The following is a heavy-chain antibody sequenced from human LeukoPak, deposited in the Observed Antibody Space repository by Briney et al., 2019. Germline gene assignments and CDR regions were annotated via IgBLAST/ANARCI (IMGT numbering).Heavy chain of an antibody. CDR3: AREGLRSDFDY. CDR1: GGSIRTYY. J-gene: IGHJ4*02. D-gene: IGHD4-17*01. V-gene: IGHV4-4*07. Sequence: KASETLSLTCTVSGGSIRTYYWSWIRQPAGRGLEWIGRIYASGSTNYNPSLKSRVTMSVDTSKNQFSLKLSSVTAADTAVYYCAREGLRSDFDYWGQGTLVTVSS. CDR2: IYASGST.